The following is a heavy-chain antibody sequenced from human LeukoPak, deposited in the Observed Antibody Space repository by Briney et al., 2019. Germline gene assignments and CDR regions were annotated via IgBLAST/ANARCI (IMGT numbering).Heavy chain of an antibody. Sequence: PSETLSLTCTVSGGSISSYYWSWIRQPPGKGLEWIGYIYYSGSTNYNPSLKSRVTISVDTSKNQFSLKLNSVTAADTAVYYCARQYPGYSKRWFDPWGQGTLVTVSS. D-gene: IGHD6-13*01. CDR3: ARQYPGYSKRWFDP. CDR2: IYYSGST. CDR1: GGSISSYY. V-gene: IGHV4-59*08. J-gene: IGHJ5*02.